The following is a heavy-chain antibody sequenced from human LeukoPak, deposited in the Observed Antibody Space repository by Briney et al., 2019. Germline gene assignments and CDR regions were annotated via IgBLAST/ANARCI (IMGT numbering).Heavy chain of an antibody. CDR1: GGSISSGSYY. Sequence: PSQTLSLTCTVSGGSISSGSYYWSWIRQPAGKGLEWIGRIYTSGSTNYSPSLKSRVTISVDTSKNQFSLKLSSVTAADTAVYYCARGIAAAGTGDYWGQGTLVTVSS. CDR3: ARGIAAAGTGDY. J-gene: IGHJ4*02. CDR2: IYTSGST. D-gene: IGHD6-13*01. V-gene: IGHV4-61*02.